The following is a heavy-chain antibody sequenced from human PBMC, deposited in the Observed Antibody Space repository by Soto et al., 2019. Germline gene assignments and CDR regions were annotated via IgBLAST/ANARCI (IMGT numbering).Heavy chain of an antibody. Sequence: QVQLVQSGAEVKKPGSSAKVSCKASGGTFSSYAISWVRQAPGQGLEWMGGIIPIFGTANYAQKFQGRVTITADDSTSTAYMELSSLRSEDTAVYYCARGGPIVLVPAAIASGEHGYYYGMDVWGQGTTVTVSS. CDR1: GGTFSSYA. D-gene: IGHD2-2*01. CDR2: IIPIFGTA. CDR3: ARGGPIVLVPAAIASGEHGYYYGMDV. V-gene: IGHV1-69*12. J-gene: IGHJ6*02.